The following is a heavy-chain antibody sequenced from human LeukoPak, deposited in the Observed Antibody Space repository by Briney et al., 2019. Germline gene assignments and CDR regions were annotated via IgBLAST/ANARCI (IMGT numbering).Heavy chain of an antibody. CDR3: ARDSSGSLIY. D-gene: IGHD1-26*01. Sequence: PGGSLRLSCAASGFTVSSNYMSWVRQAPGKGLECVSVIYSGGGAYYADSVKGRFTISRDNSKNTLYLQMNSLRAEDTAVYYCARDSSGSLIYWGQGTLVTVSS. CDR2: IYSGGGA. CDR1: GFTVSSNY. V-gene: IGHV3-53*01. J-gene: IGHJ4*02.